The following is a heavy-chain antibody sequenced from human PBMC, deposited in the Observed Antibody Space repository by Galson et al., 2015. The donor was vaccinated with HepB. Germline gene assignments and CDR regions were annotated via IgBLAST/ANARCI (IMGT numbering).Heavy chain of an antibody. J-gene: IGHJ5*02. V-gene: IGHV1-2*06. CDR2: INPNSGGT. CDR1: GYTFTGYY. CDR3: ARDASSSGGWFDP. D-gene: IGHD6-13*01. Sequence: SVKVSCKASGYTFTGYYMHWVRQAPGQGLEWMGRINPNSGGTNYAQKFQGRVTMTRDTSISTAYMELSRLRSDDTAVYYCARDASSSGGWFDPWGQGTLVTVSS.